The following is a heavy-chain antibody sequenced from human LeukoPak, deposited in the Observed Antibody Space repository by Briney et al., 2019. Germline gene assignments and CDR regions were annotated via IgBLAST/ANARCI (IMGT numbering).Heavy chain of an antibody. Sequence: GRSLRLSCADSGFTFSSYAMHWVRQAPGKGLEWVAVISYDGSNKYYADSVKGRFTISRDNSKNTLYLQMNSLRAEDTAVYYCARAKVRSSGWLDAFDIWGQGTMVTVSS. D-gene: IGHD6-19*01. V-gene: IGHV3-30-3*01. CDR3: ARAKVRSSGWLDAFDI. CDR1: GFTFSSYA. CDR2: ISYDGSNK. J-gene: IGHJ3*02.